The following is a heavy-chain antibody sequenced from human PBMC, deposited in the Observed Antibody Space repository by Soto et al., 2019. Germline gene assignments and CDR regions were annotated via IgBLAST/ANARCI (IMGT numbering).Heavy chain of an antibody. CDR3: ARVYSSGWCWFDP. V-gene: IGHV3-23*01. D-gene: IGHD6-19*01. CDR2: ISDSGGTS. CDR1: GFMFGDYG. Sequence: GGSMRLSCGASGFMFGDYGGSWVRQAPGKGLEWVSSISDSGGTSYYADSVKGRFTISRDNSKNTLYLQMNSLRAEDTAVYYCARVYSSGWCWFDPWGQGTLVTVSS. J-gene: IGHJ5*02.